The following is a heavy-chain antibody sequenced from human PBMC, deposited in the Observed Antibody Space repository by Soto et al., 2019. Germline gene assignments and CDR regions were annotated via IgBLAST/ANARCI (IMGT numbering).Heavy chain of an antibody. Sequence: SVKVSCKASGGTFSSYAISWVRQAPGQGLEWMGGIIPIFGTANYAQKFQGRVTITADESTSTAYMELSSLRSEDTAVYYCARDLIAVAGNFNYWGQGTLVTVSS. CDR1: GGTFSSYA. D-gene: IGHD6-19*01. J-gene: IGHJ4*02. CDR2: IIPIFGTA. CDR3: ARDLIAVAGNFNY. V-gene: IGHV1-69*13.